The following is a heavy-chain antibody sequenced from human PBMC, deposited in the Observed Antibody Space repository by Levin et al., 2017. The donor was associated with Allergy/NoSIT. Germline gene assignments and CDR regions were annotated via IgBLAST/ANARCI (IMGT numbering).Heavy chain of an antibody. J-gene: IGHJ4*02. V-gene: IGHV3-11*01. CDR3: ARDDLTRPVSDY. Sequence: PGGSLRLSCTASGFTFGHYHMSWVRQAPGKGLEWISYINGAGNTIYYADSVKGRFTISRDNAKKSLYLQMNNLRVEDTAFYYCARDDLTRPVSDYWGRGTLVTVSS. CDR1: GFTFGHYH. CDR2: INGAGNTI. D-gene: IGHD3-16*01.